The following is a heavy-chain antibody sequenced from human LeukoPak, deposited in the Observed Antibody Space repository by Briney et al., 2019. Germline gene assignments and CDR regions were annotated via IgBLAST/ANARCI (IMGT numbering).Heavy chain of an antibody. V-gene: IGHV4-31*03. J-gene: IGHJ4*02. Sequence: SETLSLTCTVSGGSISSGGYYWRWIRQHPGKGLEWIGYIYYSGSTYYNPSLKSRVTISVDTSKNQFSLKLSSVTAADTAVYYCARATRRGHSGYDTGYYFDYWGQGTLVTVTS. CDR2: IYYSGST. CDR1: GGSISSGGYY. D-gene: IGHD5-12*01. CDR3: ARATRRGHSGYDTGYYFDY.